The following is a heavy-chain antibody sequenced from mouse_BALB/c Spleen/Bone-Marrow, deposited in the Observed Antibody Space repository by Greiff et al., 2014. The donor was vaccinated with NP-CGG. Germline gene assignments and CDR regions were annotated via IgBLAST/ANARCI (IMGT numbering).Heavy chain of an antibody. CDR1: GFTFSSYA. J-gene: IGHJ3*01. CDR3: ARAGTTASAWFAY. V-gene: IGHV5-6-5*01. CDR2: ISSGGST. D-gene: IGHD1-2*01. Sequence: EVNVVESGGGLVKPGGSLKLSCAASGFTFSSYAMSWVRQTPEKRLEWVASISSGGSTYYPDSVKGRFTISRDNARNILYLQMSSLRSEDTAMYYCARAGTTASAWFAYWGQGTLVTVSA.